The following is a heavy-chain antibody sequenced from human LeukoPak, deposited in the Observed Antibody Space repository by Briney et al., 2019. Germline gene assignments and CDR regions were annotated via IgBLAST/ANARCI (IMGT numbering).Heavy chain of an antibody. D-gene: IGHD1-26*01. CDR3: AKGYSGSYWAVDS. V-gene: IGHV3-30*02. CDR1: GFTFDQYG. CDR2: IRYDESRK. J-gene: IGHJ4*02. Sequence: GGSLRLSCAASGFTFDQYGMQWVRQAPGKGLEWVAFIRYDESRKYYADSVKGRFTISRDNSKNTVDLQMNSLRAEDSALYYYAKGYSGSYWAVDSWGQGTLVTVSS.